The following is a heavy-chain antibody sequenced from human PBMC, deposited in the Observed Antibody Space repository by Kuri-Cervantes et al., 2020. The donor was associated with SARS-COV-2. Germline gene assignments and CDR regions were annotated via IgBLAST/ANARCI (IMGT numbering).Heavy chain of an antibody. Sequence: SETLSLTCTVSGGSISSGDYYWSWIRQPPGKGLERIGYIYYSGSTYYNPSLKSRVTISVDTSKNQFSLKLSSVTAADTAVYYCASGYCTNGVCYVFDYWGQGTLVTVSS. CDR3: ASGYCTNGVCYVFDY. J-gene: IGHJ4*02. D-gene: IGHD2-8*01. V-gene: IGHV4-30-4*08. CDR1: GGSISSGDYY. CDR2: IYYSGST.